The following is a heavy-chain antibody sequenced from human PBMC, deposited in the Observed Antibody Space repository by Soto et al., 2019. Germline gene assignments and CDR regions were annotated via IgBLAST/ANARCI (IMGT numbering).Heavy chain of an antibody. Sequence: GGSLRLSCAASGFTFSSYAMSWVRQAPGEGLEWVSAISGSGGSTYYADSVKGRFTISRDNSKNTLYLQMNSLRAEDTAVYYCAKIPLGGTPALWFGESWFDPWGQGTLVTVSS. CDR3: AKIPLGGTPALWFGESWFDP. J-gene: IGHJ5*02. CDR1: GFTFSSYA. V-gene: IGHV3-23*01. CDR2: ISGSGGST. D-gene: IGHD3-10*01.